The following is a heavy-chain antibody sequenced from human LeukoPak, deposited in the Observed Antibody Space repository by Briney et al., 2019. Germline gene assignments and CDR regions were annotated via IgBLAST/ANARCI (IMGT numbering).Heavy chain of an antibody. CDR3: ARHKDYYYSYMDV. CDR2: IYYSGST. V-gene: IGHV4-39*01. Sequence: SETLSLTCSVSGDPISTSSYYWGWIRQPPGKGLEWIGTIYYSGSTYYNPSLTSRVTISVDTSKNQFSLKLSSVTAADTAVYYCARHKDYYYSYMDVWGKGTTVTISS. J-gene: IGHJ6*03. CDR1: GDPISTSSYY.